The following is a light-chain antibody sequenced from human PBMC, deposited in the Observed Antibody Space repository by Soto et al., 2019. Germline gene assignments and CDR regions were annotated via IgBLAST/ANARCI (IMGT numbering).Light chain of an antibody. CDR1: QTISSW. Sequence: IQMTQSPSTLSGSVGSRLTITCRASQTISSWLAWYQQKQGKAPKLLIYKASTLKSGVPSRFSGSGSGTEFNLTISSLQTDDFATYYCQHYNSYSEAFGQGTKVDIK. V-gene: IGKV1-5*03. CDR3: QHYNSYSEA. CDR2: KAS. J-gene: IGKJ1*01.